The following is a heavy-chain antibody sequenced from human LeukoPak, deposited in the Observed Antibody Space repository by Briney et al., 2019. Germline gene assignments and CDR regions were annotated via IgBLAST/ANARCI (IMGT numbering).Heavy chain of an antibody. D-gene: IGHD3-22*01. CDR1: GCTFSSYA. V-gene: IGHV1-69*06. CDR2: IIPIFGTA. J-gene: IGHJ3*02. CDR3: APEESHYYDSSGVGTPMGAFDI. Sequence: ASVKVSCKASGCTFSSYAISWVRQAPGQGLEWMGGIIPIFGTANYAQKFQGRVTITADKSTSTAYMELRSLTSEDTAVYFCAPEESHYYDSSGVGTPMGAFDIWGQGTIVTVSS.